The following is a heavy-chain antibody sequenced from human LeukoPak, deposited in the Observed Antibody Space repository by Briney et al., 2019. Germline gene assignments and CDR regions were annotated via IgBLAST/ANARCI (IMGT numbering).Heavy chain of an antibody. V-gene: IGHV5-51*01. CDR1: GYSITNYW. Sequence: GESLEISCKGSGYSITNYWIGWVRQMPGKGLEWMGIMYPGNSDTRYRPSFQGQVTISADKSISTAYLQWSSLQASDTAMYYCATATAGTYYWNFDYWGQGTLVTVSS. D-gene: IGHD1-26*01. J-gene: IGHJ4*02. CDR3: ATATAGTYYWNFDY. CDR2: MYPGNSDT.